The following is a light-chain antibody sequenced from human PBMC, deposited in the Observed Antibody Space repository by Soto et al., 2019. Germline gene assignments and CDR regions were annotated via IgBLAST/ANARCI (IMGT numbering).Light chain of an antibody. V-gene: IGKV3-15*01. J-gene: IGKJ5*01. CDR2: RAS. CDR1: QNIDIN. Sequence: EIVMTQSPATLSVSPGERATLSCRASQNIDINLVWYQQKPGQAPRLLIFRASTRATGIPARFSGSGSGTEFTLTISSLQSEDFAIYYCQQYHHWPPITFGQGTRLEIK. CDR3: QQYHHWPPIT.